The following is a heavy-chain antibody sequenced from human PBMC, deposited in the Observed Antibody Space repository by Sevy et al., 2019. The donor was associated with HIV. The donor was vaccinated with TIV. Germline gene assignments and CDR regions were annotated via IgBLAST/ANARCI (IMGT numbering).Heavy chain of an antibody. CDR2: ISNSGTSI. D-gene: IGHD4-17*01. J-gene: IGHJ4*02. CDR1: GFTFSSYE. CDR3: ARDLPPSATTVAHFDY. Sequence: GGSLRLSCAASGFTFSSYEMNWVRQAPGKGLEWVSYISNSGTSIYYSDSVKGRLSISRGNARNSLYLQMNSLRAEDTAVYYCARDLPPSATTVAHFDYWGQGTLVTVSS. V-gene: IGHV3-48*03.